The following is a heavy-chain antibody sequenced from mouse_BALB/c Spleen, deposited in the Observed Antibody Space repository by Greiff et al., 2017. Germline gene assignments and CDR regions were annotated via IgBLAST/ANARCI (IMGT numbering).Heavy chain of an antibody. CDR3: TRGSSDAMDE. CDR2: ISSGGSYT. D-gene: IGHD1-1*01. CDR1: GFTFSSYT. V-gene: IGHV5-6-4*01. J-gene: IGHJ4*01. Sequence: EVKLVESGGGLVKPGGSLKLSCAASGFTFSSYTMSWVRQTPEKRLEWVATISSGGSYTYYPDSVKGRFTISRDNAKNTLYLQMSSLKSEDTAMYYCTRGSSDAMDEWGQGTAVTVSS.